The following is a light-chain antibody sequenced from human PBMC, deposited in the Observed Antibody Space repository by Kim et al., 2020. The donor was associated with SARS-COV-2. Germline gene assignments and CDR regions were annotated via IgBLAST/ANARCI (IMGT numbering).Light chain of an antibody. CDR3: QKYGGSPWT. CDR1: QSLTSNY. Sequence: SPGEEATLSCRTSQSLTSNYLAWYQQKPGQAPRLLIYGASTRATGIPDRFSGSGSATDFTLTISRLEPEDFAGYYCQKYGGSPWTFGQGTKVDIK. J-gene: IGKJ1*01. V-gene: IGKV3-20*01. CDR2: GAS.